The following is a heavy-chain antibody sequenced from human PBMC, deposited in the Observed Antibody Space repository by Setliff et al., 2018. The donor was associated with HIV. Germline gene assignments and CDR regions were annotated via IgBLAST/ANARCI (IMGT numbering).Heavy chain of an antibody. J-gene: IGHJ4*02. CDR3: AKGPYESSYFDY. D-gene: IGHD5-12*01. Sequence: GGSLRLSCAASGFTFSTYDMTWVRQAPGKGLEWVSAISGSAGSTYYADSVKGRFTISRDKSNKSKSTLFLQMNSLRVEDTAVYFCAKGPYESSYFDYWGQGVMVTVSS. V-gene: IGHV3-23*01. CDR1: GFTFSTYD. CDR2: ISGSAGST.